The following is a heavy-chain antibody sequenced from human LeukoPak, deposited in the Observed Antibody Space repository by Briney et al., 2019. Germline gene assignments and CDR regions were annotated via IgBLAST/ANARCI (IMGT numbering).Heavy chain of an antibody. J-gene: IGHJ6*02. Sequence: SETLSLTCTVSGGSISSGGYYWSWVRQHPGKGLEWIGYIYYSGSTYYNPSLKSRVTISVDTSKNQFSLKLSSVTAADTAVYYCARVGAGYFRYYYYGMDVWGQGTTVTVSS. CDR2: IYYSGST. CDR3: ARVGAGYFRYYYYGMDV. CDR1: GGSISSGGYY. D-gene: IGHD2/OR15-2a*01. V-gene: IGHV4-31*03.